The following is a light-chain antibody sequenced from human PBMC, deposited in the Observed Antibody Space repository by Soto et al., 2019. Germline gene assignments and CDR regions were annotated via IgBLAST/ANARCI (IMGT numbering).Light chain of an antibody. V-gene: IGKV4-1*01. CDR3: QQYYSTPQT. Sequence: IVMTQSPASLAVSLGERATINCKSSQSLLYSSNNKNYLAWYQQKPGQPPKLLIYWASTRESGVPDRFSGSGSGTDFTLTISSLQAEDVAVYYCQQYYSTPQTFGHGTKVDIK. CDR2: WAS. CDR1: QSLLYSSNNKNY. J-gene: IGKJ1*01.